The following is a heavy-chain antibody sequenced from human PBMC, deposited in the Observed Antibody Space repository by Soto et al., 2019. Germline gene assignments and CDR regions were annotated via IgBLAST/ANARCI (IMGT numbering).Heavy chain of an antibody. V-gene: IGHV3-7*01. CDR3: ARIASAGRGWDV. J-gene: IGHJ6*02. D-gene: IGHD6-13*01. CDR1: GFTFSSYW. CDR2: INQDGSEK. Sequence: EVQLVESGGGLVQPGGSLRLSCAASGFTFSSYWMSWVRQAPVKGLGWVGNINQDGSEKNYVDFMEGRFTISRDNAENSLYLQMSSLRAEDTAVDYCARIASAGRGWDVWGQGTTVVVSS.